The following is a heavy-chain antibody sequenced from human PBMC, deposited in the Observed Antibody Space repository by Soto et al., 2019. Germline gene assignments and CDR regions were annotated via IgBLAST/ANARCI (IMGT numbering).Heavy chain of an antibody. CDR3: ARHSDSGQHKNYFDY. Sequence: SETLSLTCTVSGGSISSGGYYWSWIRQHPGKGLEWIGYIHYSGSSYYNPSLRSRVTMSIDTSKNLFSLRLSSVTAADTAFYFCARHSDSGQHKNYFDYWSHGSLVTVSS. V-gene: IGHV4-31*03. CDR2: IHYSGSS. CDR1: GGSISSGGYY. J-gene: IGHJ4*01. D-gene: IGHD3-10*01.